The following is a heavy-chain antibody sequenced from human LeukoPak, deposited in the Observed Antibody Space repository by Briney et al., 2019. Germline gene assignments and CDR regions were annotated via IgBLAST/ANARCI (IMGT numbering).Heavy chain of an antibody. Sequence: GGSLRLSCAASGFTFSCYAMSWVRQAPGKGLEWVSTISGSGGDTYYADSVKGRFTISRDNSKNTLYLQMNSLRAEDTAVYYCARDLSVRWLLLFGYWGQGTLVTVSS. CDR1: GFTFSCYA. CDR3: ARDLSVRWLLLFGY. J-gene: IGHJ4*02. V-gene: IGHV3-23*01. D-gene: IGHD3-22*01. CDR2: ISGSGGDT.